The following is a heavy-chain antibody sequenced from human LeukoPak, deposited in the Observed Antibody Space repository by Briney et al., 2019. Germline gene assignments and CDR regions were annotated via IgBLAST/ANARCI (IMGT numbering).Heavy chain of an antibody. Sequence: ASVKVSCKASGYTFTSYGISLVRQAPGQGLGWMGWISAYNGNTNYAQKLQGRVTMTTDTSTSTAYMELRSLRSDDTAVYYCARDARVLLWFGELFDYWGQGTLVTVSS. CDR2: ISAYNGNT. D-gene: IGHD3-10*01. CDR1: GYTFTSYG. J-gene: IGHJ4*02. V-gene: IGHV1-18*04. CDR3: ARDARVLLWFGELFDY.